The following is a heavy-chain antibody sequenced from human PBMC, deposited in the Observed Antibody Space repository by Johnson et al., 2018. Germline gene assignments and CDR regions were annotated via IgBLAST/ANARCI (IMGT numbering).Heavy chain of an antibody. CDR1: GFTFSSYG. Sequence: VQLLESGGGVVQPGRSLRLSCAASGFTFSSYGMHWVRQAPGKGLEWVAVIWYDGSNKYYADSVKGRFTISRDNAKNSLYLQMNSLRAEDTAVYYCARELHQMSFGEGAFDIWGQGTMVTVSS. D-gene: IGHD3-10*01. CDR2: IWYDGSNK. V-gene: IGHV3-33*01. J-gene: IGHJ3*02. CDR3: ARELHQMSFGEGAFDI.